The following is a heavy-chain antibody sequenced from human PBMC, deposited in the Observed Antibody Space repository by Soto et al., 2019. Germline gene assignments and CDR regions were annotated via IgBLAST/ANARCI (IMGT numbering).Heavy chain of an antibody. CDR1: GYTFTNYY. V-gene: IGHV1-46*01. CDR3: ARGGDIVVVTAPLDH. J-gene: IGHJ5*02. Sequence: QVPLVQSGAEVKKPGASVKVSCRSSGYTFTNYYMHWVRQAPGQGLEWMGMIKPTGGETTYAQKFLGRATMTRDTPTGTADVELSSLRSEDTAIYYCARGGDIVVVTAPLDHWGQGTLVTVSS. CDR2: IKPTGGET. D-gene: IGHD2-21*02.